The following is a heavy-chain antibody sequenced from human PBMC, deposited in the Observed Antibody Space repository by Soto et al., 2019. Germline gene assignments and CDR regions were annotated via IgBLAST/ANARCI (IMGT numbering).Heavy chain of an antibody. V-gene: IGHV3-53*04. Sequence: VQLVESGGGLVQPGGSLRLSCAASGFTVSSNYMSWVRQAPGKGLEWVSVIYSGGSTYYADSMKGRFTISRHNSKNTLYLQMNSLRAEDTAVYYCAREVAAMYYFDYWGQGTLVTVSS. CDR2: IYSGGST. CDR3: AREVAAMYYFDY. J-gene: IGHJ4*02. D-gene: IGHD2-15*01. CDR1: GFTVSSNY.